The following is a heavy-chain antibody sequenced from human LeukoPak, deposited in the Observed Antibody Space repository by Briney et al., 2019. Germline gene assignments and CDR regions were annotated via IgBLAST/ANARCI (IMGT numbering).Heavy chain of an antibody. J-gene: IGHJ4*02. V-gene: IGHV3-74*01. CDR3: ATLNSFGHDY. CDR2: IDTDGRTT. CDR1: GFTFSSFW. D-gene: IGHD5-18*01. Sequence: GESLKISCAASGFTFSSFWMHWVRPPPGKGLVWVSRIDTDGRTTTYADSVKGRFTISRDNARNTVYLQINSLRAEDTAVYYCATLNSFGHDYWGQGILVTVSS.